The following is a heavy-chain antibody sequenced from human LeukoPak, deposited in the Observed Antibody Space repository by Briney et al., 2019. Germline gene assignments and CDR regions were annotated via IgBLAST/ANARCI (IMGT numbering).Heavy chain of an antibody. CDR2: IYPGDSDT. CDR3: ARPLSYCGGDCSDAFDI. Sequence: ASLKISCKGSGYSFTSYWIGWVRQMHGKGLEWMWTIYPGDSDTRYSPAFQGQVTISADKSISTAYLQWSSLKASDTAMYYCARPLSYCGGDCSDAFDIWGQGTMVTVSS. CDR1: GYSFTSYW. D-gene: IGHD2-21*02. J-gene: IGHJ3*02. V-gene: IGHV5-51*01.